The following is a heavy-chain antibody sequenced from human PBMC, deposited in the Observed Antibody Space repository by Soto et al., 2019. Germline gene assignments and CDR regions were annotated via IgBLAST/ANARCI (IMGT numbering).Heavy chain of an antibody. CDR3: AHAYGGRSLY. J-gene: IGHJ4*02. Sequence: QITLKESGPTLVKPTQTLTLTCTFSGFSVPTDRVGVGWIRQPPGKALEWLAVIYWDDSKTYRPSLKSRLTLTKDTSKNPVALTMTDMDPVDTVTYYCAHAYGGRSLYWGQGTLVTVSS. D-gene: IGHD1-26*01. V-gene: IGHV2-5*02. CDR2: IYWDDSK. CDR1: GFSVPTDRVG.